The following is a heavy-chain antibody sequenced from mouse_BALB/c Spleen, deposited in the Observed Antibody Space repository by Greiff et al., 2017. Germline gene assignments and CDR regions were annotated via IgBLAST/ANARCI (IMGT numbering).Heavy chain of an antibody. CDR2: IWSGGST. CDR1: GFSLTSYG. V-gene: IGHV2-2*02. J-gene: IGHJ4*01. Sequence: VMLVESGPGLVQPSQSLSITCTVSGFSLTSYGVHWVRQSPGKGLEWLGVIWSGGSTDYNAAFISRLSISKDNSKSQVFFKMNSLQANDTAIYYCARNPVRRGGYYAMDYWGQGTSVTVSS. D-gene: IGHD2-14*01. CDR3: ARNPVRRGGYYAMDY.